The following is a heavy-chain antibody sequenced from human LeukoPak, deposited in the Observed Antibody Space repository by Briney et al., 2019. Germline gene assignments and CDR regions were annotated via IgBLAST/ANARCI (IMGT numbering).Heavy chain of an antibody. CDR1: GFTFRSYG. D-gene: IGHD4-17*01. J-gene: IGHJ4*02. Sequence: GGSLRLSCAASGFTFRSYGMHWVRQAPGKGLEWVAFTRYDGSITYYADSVKGRFSISRDNSKNTLHLQINSLRAEDTAVYYCVKDKRDDYDEYYFDYWGQGTLVTVSS. CDR3: VKDKRDDYDEYYFDY. CDR2: TRYDGSIT. V-gene: IGHV3-30*02.